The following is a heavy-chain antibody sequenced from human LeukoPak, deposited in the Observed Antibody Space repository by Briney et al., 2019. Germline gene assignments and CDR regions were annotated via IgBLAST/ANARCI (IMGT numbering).Heavy chain of an antibody. D-gene: IGHD1-14*01. Sequence: GGSLRLSCAASGFTFSSYTMSWVRQAPGKGLEWVSAISGSGAVTHYADSVRGRFTISRDNSRNTLYLQMNSLRADDTATYYCGRDPAPSRTNWFDPWGQGTLVTVSS. CDR3: GRDPAPSRTNWFDP. CDR2: ISGSGAVT. V-gene: IGHV3-23*01. CDR1: GFTFSSYT. J-gene: IGHJ5*02.